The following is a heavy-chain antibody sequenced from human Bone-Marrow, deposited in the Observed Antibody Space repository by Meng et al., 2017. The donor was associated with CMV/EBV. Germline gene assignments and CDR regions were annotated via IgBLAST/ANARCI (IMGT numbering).Heavy chain of an antibody. CDR1: GFTFSTYN. V-gene: IGHV3-73*01. CDR3: SRGGYNSHYYGMDV. CDR2: IRSGANSDAT. Sequence: GGSLRLSCAASGFTFSTYNMNWVRQASGKGLEWVGRIRSGANSDATAYAASVEGRFTISRDDSKNTAYLQMNSLKTEDTAVYYCSRGGYNSHYYGMDVWGQGTTVTVSS. J-gene: IGHJ6*02. D-gene: IGHD1-1*01.